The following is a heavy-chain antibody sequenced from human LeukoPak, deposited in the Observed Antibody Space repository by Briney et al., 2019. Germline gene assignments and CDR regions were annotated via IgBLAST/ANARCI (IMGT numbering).Heavy chain of an antibody. CDR3: ARGVYEEDWFDP. J-gene: IGHJ5*02. Sequence: SETLSLTCTVSGGSISSYYWSWIRQPPGKGLERIGYIYYSGSTNYNPSLKSRVTISVDTSKNQFSLKLSSVTAADTAVYYCARGVYEEDWFDPWAREPWSPSPQ. CDR2: IYYSGST. D-gene: IGHD2-8*01. CDR1: GGSISSYY. V-gene: IGHV4-59*01.